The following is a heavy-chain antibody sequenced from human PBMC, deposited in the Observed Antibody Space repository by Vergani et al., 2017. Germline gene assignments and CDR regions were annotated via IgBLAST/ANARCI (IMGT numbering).Heavy chain of an antibody. CDR2: IYYSGST. J-gene: IGHJ4*02. CDR1: GGSISSYY. CDR3: ARVGSSGSLDY. D-gene: IGHD6-19*01. Sequence: QVQLQESGPGLVKPSETLSLTCTVSGGSISSYYWSWIRQPPGKGLEWIGYIYYSGSTNYNPSLKSRVTISVDTSKNQFSLKLSSVTAADTAVYYCARVGSSGSLDYWGQGTLVTVSS. V-gene: IGHV4-59*01.